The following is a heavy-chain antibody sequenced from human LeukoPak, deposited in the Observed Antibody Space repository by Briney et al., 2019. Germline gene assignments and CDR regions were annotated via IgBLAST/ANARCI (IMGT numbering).Heavy chain of an antibody. CDR3: ASGRYYAFHI. V-gene: IGHV6-1*01. Sequence: SQTLSLTCAISGDSVSSNSGAWNWIRQSPSRGLEWLGRTYYRSKWYNDYAVSVKSRITINPDTSKNHFSLQLNSGTPEDTAVYYCASGRYYAFHIWGQGTMVTVSS. CDR2: TYYRSKWYN. J-gene: IGHJ3*02. CDR1: GDSVSSNSGA. D-gene: IGHD1-26*01.